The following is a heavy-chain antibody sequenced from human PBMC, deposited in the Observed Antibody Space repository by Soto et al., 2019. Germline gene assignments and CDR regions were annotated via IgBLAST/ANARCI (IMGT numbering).Heavy chain of an antibody. CDR3: ARRYGGNLDY. J-gene: IGHJ4*02. CDR1: GGSISSYY. D-gene: IGHD1-26*01. V-gene: IGHV4-59*08. Sequence: QVQLQESGPGLVKPSETLSLTCTVSGGSISSYYWSWIRQPPGKGLEWIGYIYYSGSTNYNPPLKSRVTISVDTSKNQFSLNLSSVTAADTAVYYCARRYGGNLDYWGQGTLVTVSS. CDR2: IYYSGST.